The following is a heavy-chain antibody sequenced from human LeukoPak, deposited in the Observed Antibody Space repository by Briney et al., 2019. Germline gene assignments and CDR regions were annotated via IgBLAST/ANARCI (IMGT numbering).Heavy chain of an antibody. V-gene: IGHV4-4*09. CDR1: GGSISSYY. CDR3: ERLQLAAFDY. J-gene: IGHJ4*02. Sequence: PSETLSLTCTVSGGSISSYYWSWIRQPPGKGLEWIGYIYTSGSTNYNPSLKSRVTISVDTSKNQFSLKLNSVTAADTAVYYCERLQLAAFDYWGQGTLVTVSS. D-gene: IGHD2-15*01. CDR2: IYTSGST.